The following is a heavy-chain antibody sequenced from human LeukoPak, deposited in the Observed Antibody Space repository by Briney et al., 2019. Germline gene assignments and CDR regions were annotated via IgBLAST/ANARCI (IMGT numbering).Heavy chain of an antibody. CDR1: GFTFSSYA. CDR2: ISGSGGST. D-gene: IGHD1-14*01. V-gene: IGHV3-23*01. J-gene: IGHJ1*01. CDR3: AKDLLHYHEPPEFQH. Sequence: AGGSLRLSCAASGFTFSSYAMSWVRQAPGKGLEWVSAISGSGGSTYYADSVKGRFTISRDNSKDTLYLQMNSLRAEDTAVYYCAKDLLHYHEPPEFQHWGQGTLVTVSS.